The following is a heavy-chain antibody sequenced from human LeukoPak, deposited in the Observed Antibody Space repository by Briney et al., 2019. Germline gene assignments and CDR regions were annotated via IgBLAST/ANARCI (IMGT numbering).Heavy chain of an antibody. D-gene: IGHD3-10*01. J-gene: IGHJ4*02. CDR3: ARGRFGLD. Sequence: QPGGSLRLSCAASGFTFGTLEMTWVRQAPGKGLEWVSYISSSGSTIYYADSVKGRFTISRDNAKNSLYLQMNSLRVEDTAIYHCARGRFGLDWGQGTLVTVSS. CDR2: ISSSGSTI. V-gene: IGHV3-48*03. CDR1: GFTFGTLE.